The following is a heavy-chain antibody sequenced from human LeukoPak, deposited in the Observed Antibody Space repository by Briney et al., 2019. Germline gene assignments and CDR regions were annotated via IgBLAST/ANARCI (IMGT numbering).Heavy chain of an antibody. V-gene: IGHV3-21*01. CDR1: GFTFSGYS. J-gene: IGHJ5*02. CDR3: AREGPAFDP. Sequence: RPGGSLRLSCAASGFTFSGYSMNWVRQAPGKGLEWVSSISSSSRYIYYADSVKGRFTISRENAQNSLYLQMNSLRAEDTAVYYCAREGPAFDPWGQGTLVTVSS. CDR2: ISSSSRYI.